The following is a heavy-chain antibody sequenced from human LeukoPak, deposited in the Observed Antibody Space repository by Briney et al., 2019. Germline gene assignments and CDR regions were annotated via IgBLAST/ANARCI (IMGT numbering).Heavy chain of an antibody. CDR2: ISSSGSTI. V-gene: IGHV3-48*03. CDR3: ARDGTINYYYYYAMDV. D-gene: IGHD3-9*01. CDR1: GFIFSSYE. Sequence: GGSLRLSCAASGFIFSSYEMNWVRQAPGKGLELVLYISSSGSTIYYADSVKGRFTISRDNAKNPLYLQLKRLRAEDTAVYYCARDGTINYYYYYAMDVWGQGATVTVSS. J-gene: IGHJ6*02.